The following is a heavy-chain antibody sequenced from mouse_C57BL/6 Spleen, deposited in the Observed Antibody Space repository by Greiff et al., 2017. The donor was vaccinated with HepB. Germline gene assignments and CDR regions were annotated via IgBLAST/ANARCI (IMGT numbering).Heavy chain of an antibody. CDR3: ARYYYGSSYYFDY. CDR2: IYPGDGDT. D-gene: IGHD1-1*01. CDR1: GYAFSSSW. Sequence: VQGVESGPELVKPGASVKISCKASGYAFSSSWMNWVKQRPGKGLEWIGRIYPGDGDTNYNGKFKGKATLTADKSSSTAYMQLSSLTSEDSAVYFCARYYYGSSYYFDYWGQGTTLTVSS. J-gene: IGHJ2*01. V-gene: IGHV1-82*01.